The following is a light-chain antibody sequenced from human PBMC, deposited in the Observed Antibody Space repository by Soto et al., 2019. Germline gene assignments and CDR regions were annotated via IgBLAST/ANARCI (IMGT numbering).Light chain of an antibody. CDR3: SSYTSSSTLGV. V-gene: IGLV2-14*03. Sequence: QSALTQPASVSGSPGQSITISCTGTSSDVGGYNYVSWYQHHPGKAPKLMIYDVSNRPSGVPNRFSGSKSGNTASLTISGLQAEDEADYYCSSYTSSSTLGVFGGGTQLTVL. CDR1: SSDVGGYNY. CDR2: DVS. J-gene: IGLJ3*02.